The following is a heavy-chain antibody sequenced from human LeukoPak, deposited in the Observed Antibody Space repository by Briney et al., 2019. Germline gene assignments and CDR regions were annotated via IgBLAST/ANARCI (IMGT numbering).Heavy chain of an antibody. CDR3: ARFLHYYGSGSYYDEYYFDY. J-gene: IGHJ4*02. CDR1: SGSISTSNYY. Sequence: SETLSLTCTVSSGSISTSNYYWGWVRQPPGKALEWIGYIYYSGSTNYNPSLKSRVTISVDTSKNQFSLKLSSVTAADTAVYYCARFLHYYGSGSYYDEYYFDYWGQGTLVTVSS. D-gene: IGHD3-10*01. V-gene: IGHV4-61*05. CDR2: IYYSGST.